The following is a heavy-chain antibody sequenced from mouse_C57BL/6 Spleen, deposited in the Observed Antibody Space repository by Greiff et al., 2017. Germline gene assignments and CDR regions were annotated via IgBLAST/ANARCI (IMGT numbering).Heavy chain of an antibody. CDR1: GFTFSDYG. CDR2: ISSGSSTI. V-gene: IGHV5-17*01. CDR3: ARAYYSNYEWFAY. J-gene: IGHJ3*01. Sequence: DVQLVESGGGLVKPGGSLKLSCAASGFTFSDYGMHWVRQAPEKGLEWVAYISSGSSTIYYADTVKGRFTISRDNAKNTLFLQMTSLRSEDTAMYYCARAYYSNYEWFAYWGQGTLVTVSA. D-gene: IGHD2-5*01.